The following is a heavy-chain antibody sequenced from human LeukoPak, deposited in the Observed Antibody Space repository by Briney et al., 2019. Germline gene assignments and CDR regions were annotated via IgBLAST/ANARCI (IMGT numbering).Heavy chain of an antibody. V-gene: IGHV3-7*01. CDR3: AGGGYVAY. CDR2: IKEDGSEK. CDR1: GFTFSSNW. J-gene: IGHJ4*02. D-gene: IGHD5-12*01. Sequence: GGSLRLSCAASGFTFSSNWMNWVRQAPGKGLVWVANIKEDGSEKNYVDSVKGRFTISRDNAKNSLYLQMNSLRAEDTAVYYCAGGGYVAYWGQGTLVTVSS.